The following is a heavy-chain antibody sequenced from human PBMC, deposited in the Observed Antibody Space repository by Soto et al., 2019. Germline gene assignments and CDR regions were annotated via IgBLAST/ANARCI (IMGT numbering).Heavy chain of an antibody. J-gene: IGHJ6*02. CDR3: ARDQLEYSSSAIDYYYGMDV. CDR1: GGSISSYY. D-gene: IGHD6-6*01. V-gene: IGHV4-59*01. CDR2: IYYSGST. Sequence: SETLSLTCTVSGGSISSYYWSWIRQPPGKGLEWIGYIYYSGSTNYNPSLKSRVTISVDTSKNQFSLKLSSVTAADTAVYYCARDQLEYSSSAIDYYYGMDVWGQGTTVTVSS.